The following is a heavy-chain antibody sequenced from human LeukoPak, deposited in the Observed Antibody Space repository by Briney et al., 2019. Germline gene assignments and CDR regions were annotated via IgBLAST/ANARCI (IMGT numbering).Heavy chain of an antibody. Sequence: GGSLRLSRAPSGLPFSSYAMSGVRPAPGRGVAGVSSMSVSGGGTYYAHSAKGGFTISRDNSKNSLYLQMNSLRAEDTAVYYCAKDPQAYSGGDCPLGAFDIWGQGTMVTVSS. CDR2: MSVSGGGT. J-gene: IGHJ3*02. V-gene: IGHV3-23*01. CDR3: AKDPQAYSGGDCPLGAFDI. D-gene: IGHD2-21*01. CDR1: GLPFSSYA.